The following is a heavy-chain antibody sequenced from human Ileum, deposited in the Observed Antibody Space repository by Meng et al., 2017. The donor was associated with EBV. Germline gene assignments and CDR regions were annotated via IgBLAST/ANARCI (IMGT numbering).Heavy chain of an antibody. J-gene: IGHJ4*02. D-gene: IGHD3-16*01. CDR1: GGSNSSSNW. V-gene: IGHV4-4*02. Sequence: VQPQGWGPGRVKASGTLSLTCPVSGGSNSSSNWWSWVRQPPGKGLEWIGEIYHSGSTNYNPSLKSRVTISVDKSKNQFSLKLSSVTAADTAVYYCARDFGPHQLWYWGQGTLVTVSS. CDR3: ARDFGPHQLWY. CDR2: IYHSGST.